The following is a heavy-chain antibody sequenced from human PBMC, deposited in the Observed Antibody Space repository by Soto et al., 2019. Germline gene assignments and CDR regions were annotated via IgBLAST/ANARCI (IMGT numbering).Heavy chain of an antibody. CDR1: GFTFSSYA. CDR3: ARDDCSSTSCYAAFDI. Sequence: GGSLRLSCAASGFTFSSYAMHWVRQAPGKGLEWVAVISYDGSNKYYADSVKGRFTISRDNSKNTLYLQMNSLRAEDTAVYYCARDDCSSTSCYAAFDIWGQGTMVTVSS. CDR2: ISYDGSNK. D-gene: IGHD2-2*01. J-gene: IGHJ3*02. V-gene: IGHV3-30-3*01.